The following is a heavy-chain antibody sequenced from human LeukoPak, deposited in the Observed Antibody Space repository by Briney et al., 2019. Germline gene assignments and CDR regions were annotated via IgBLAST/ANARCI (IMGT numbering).Heavy chain of an antibody. CDR2: IIPIFGTA. D-gene: IGHD6-13*01. CDR3: ARGRLQQLALFDY. V-gene: IGHV1-69*05. CDR1: GGTFSSYA. J-gene: IGHJ4*02. Sequence: ASVKVSCKASGGTFSSYAISWVRQAPGQGLEWMGGIIPIFGTANYAQKFQGRVTITTDESTSTAYMELSSLRSEDMAVYYCARGRLQQLALFDYWGQGTLVTVSS.